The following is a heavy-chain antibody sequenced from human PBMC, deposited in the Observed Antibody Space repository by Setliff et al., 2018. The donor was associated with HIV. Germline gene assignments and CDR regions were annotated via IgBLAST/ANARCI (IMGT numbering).Heavy chain of an antibody. CDR2: IYHSGIT. J-gene: IGHJ4*01. Sequence: SETLSLTCVVSGYSISRGYYWAWIRQPPGKGLEWIASIYHSGITYYNPSLKSRVTISVDTSEDQFSLKLSSVTAADTAMYFCARSGITGRTYYFDLWGRGTLVTVSS. D-gene: IGHD1-20*01. CDR3: ARSGITGRTYYFDL. CDR1: GYSISRGYY. V-gene: IGHV4-38-2*01.